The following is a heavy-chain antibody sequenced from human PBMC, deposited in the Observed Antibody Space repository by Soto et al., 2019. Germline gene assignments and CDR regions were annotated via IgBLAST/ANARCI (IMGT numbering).Heavy chain of an antibody. CDR1: GGTFSSYA. V-gene: IGHV1-69*13. D-gene: IGHD3-10*01. CDR3: ARDSNYYGSGTYFDY. CDR2: IIPIFGTA. Sequence: ASVKVTCKASGGTFSSYAISWVRQAPGQGLEWMGGIIPIFGTASYAQKFQGRVTITADESTSTAYMELSSLRSEDTAVYYCARDSNYYGSGTYFDYWGQGTLVTVSS. J-gene: IGHJ4*02.